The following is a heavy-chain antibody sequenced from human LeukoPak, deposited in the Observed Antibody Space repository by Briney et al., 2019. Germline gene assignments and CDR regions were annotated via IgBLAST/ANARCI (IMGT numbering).Heavy chain of an antibody. CDR3: ARGGNGFDI. Sequence: GGSLRPSCAASGFTFSSYNMNWVRPAPGKGLEWVSSISSSSNYIYYADSVKGRFTISRDNAKNSLYLQMNSLRAEDTAVYYCARGGNGFDIWGQGTMVTVSS. CDR2: ISSSSNYI. J-gene: IGHJ3*02. D-gene: IGHD3-16*01. CDR1: GFTFSSYN. V-gene: IGHV3-21*01.